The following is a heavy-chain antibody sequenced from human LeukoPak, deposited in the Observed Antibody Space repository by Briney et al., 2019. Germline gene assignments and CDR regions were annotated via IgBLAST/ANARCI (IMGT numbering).Heavy chain of an antibody. V-gene: IGHV4-59*08. Sequence: SETLSLTCTVSGGSISSYYWSWIRQPPGKGLEWIGYIYYSGSTNYNPSLKSRVTISVDTSKNQFSLKLSSVTAADTAVYYCARQPIAVAGTGFDYWGQGTLVTVSS. D-gene: IGHD6-19*01. CDR2: IYYSGST. CDR3: ARQPIAVAGTGFDY. CDR1: GGSISSYY. J-gene: IGHJ4*02.